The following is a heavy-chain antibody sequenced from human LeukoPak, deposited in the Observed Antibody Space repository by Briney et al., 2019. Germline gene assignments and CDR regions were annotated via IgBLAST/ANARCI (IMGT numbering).Heavy chain of an antibody. V-gene: IGHV1-2*02. J-gene: IGHJ4*02. CDR3: AGRGAGELFYGRY. CDR2: IIPNSGTT. D-gene: IGHD4-17*01. CDR1: GYTFIDQY. Sequence: ASMKVSCKASGYTFIDQYIHWVRQAPGRGLEWMGWIIPNSGTTKYADNFQGRITLTRDTSITTAFMELNSLRSDDTALYYCAGRGAGELFYGRYWGQGTLLTVSP.